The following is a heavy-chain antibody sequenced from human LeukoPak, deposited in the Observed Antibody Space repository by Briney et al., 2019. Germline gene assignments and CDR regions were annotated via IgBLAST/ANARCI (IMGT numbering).Heavy chain of an antibody. Sequence: ASVKVACKTSGYTFSNYGINWVRQAPGQGLEWMGWISGYNGDTKYAQKLQGRVTMTTDTSTNTAYTELTSLRSDDTAVYYCAREGNSKRGYSYGLGGFDIWGQGTMVTVSS. CDR1: GYTFSNYG. V-gene: IGHV1-18*01. J-gene: IGHJ3*02. CDR2: ISGYNGDT. D-gene: IGHD5-18*01. CDR3: AREGNSKRGYSYGLGGFDI.